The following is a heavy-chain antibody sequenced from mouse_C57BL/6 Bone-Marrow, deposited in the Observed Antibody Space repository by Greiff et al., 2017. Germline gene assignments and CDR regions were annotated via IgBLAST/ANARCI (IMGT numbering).Heavy chain of an antibody. CDR3: ARLQIYFAY. CDR1: GYTFTGYW. CDR2: ILPGSGST. D-gene: IGHD6-1*01. J-gene: IGHJ2*01. Sequence: VQLQQSGAELMKPGASVKLSCTATGYTFTGYWIEWVKQRPGHGLEWIGEILPGSGSTNYNEKFKGKATFTTDTSSNTAYMQLDSLTTDDSAIDYCARLQIYFAYWGQGTPLTVSS. V-gene: IGHV1-9*01.